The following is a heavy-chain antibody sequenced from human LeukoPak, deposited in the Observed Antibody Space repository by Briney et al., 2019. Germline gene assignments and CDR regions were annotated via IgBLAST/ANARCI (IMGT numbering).Heavy chain of an antibody. J-gene: IGHJ4*02. CDR1: GFTFSSYG. V-gene: IGHV3-33*01. CDR2: IWYDGSNK. CDR3: ARERDRGRTSPYFDS. Sequence: PGGSLRLSCAASGFTFSSYGMHWVRQAPGKGLEWVAVIWYDGSNKYYADSVKGRFTISRDNSKNTLYLQMNSLRAEDTAVYYCARERDRGRTSPYFDSWGQGTLVPVSS. D-gene: IGHD3-16*01.